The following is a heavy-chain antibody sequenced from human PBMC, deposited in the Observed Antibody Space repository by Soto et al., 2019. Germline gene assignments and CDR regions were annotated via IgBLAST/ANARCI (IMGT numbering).Heavy chain of an antibody. CDR3: ARVAVQYYYYGMDV. D-gene: IGHD3-10*01. V-gene: IGHV4-30-4*08. CDR1: GGSISSGAYY. CDR2: IYYSGST. J-gene: IGHJ6*02. Sequence: SETLSLTCTVSGGSISSGAYYWSWIRQHPGKGLEWIGYIYYSGSTYYNPSLKSRVTISVDTSKNQFSLKLSSVTAADTAVYYCARVAVQYYYYGMDVWGQGTTVTVSS.